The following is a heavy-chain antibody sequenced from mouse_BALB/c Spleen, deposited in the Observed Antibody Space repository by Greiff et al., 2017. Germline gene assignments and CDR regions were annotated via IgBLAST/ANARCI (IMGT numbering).Heavy chain of an antibody. CDR2: IWWNDDK. D-gene: IGHD3-2*01. J-gene: IGHJ3*01. CDR3: ARSTARAPWFAY. V-gene: IGHV8-8*01. CDR1: GFSLSTSGMS. Sequence: QVTLKESGPGILQPSQTLSLTCSFSGFSLSTSGMSVGWIRQPSGKGLEWLAHIWWNDDKYYNPALKSRLTISKDTSNNQVFLKIASVVTADTATYYCARSTARAPWFAYWGQGTLVTVSA.